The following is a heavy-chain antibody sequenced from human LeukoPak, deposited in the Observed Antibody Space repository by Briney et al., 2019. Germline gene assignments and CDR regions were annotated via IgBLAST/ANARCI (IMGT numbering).Heavy chain of an antibody. Sequence: ASVKVSCKASGYTFTGYYMHWVRQAPGQGLEWMGWINPNSGGTNYAQKFQGWVTMTRDTSISTAYMELSRLRSDDTAVYYCARDQSRLLYYYDSSGLDYWGQGTLVTVSS. D-gene: IGHD3-22*01. J-gene: IGHJ4*02. CDR1: GYTFTGYY. CDR3: ARDQSRLLYYYDSSGLDY. CDR2: INPNSGGT. V-gene: IGHV1-2*04.